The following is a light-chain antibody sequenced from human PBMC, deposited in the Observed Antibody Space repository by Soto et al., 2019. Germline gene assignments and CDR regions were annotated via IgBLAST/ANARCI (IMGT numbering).Light chain of an antibody. CDR1: QSVSSNY. Sequence: EIVVTQSPGTLSLSPGERATLSCRASQSVSSNYLAWYQQKPGQAPRLLIYGASSRASDIPDRFSGSGSGPDFTLIISRLEPEEFAMYYCQQYVSKPFTFGPGTKVDVK. CDR3: QQYVSKPFT. V-gene: IGKV3-20*01. CDR2: GAS. J-gene: IGKJ3*01.